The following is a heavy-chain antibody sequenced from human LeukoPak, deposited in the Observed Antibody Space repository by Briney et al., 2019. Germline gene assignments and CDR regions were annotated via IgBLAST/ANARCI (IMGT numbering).Heavy chain of an antibody. D-gene: IGHD2-2*01. V-gene: IGHV3-11*04. CDR2: ISGSSSNTI. CDR1: GFIFSDYY. Sequence: PGGSLRLSCAASGFIFSDYYMNWIRQAPGKGLEWVSYISGSSSNTIYYADSVKGRFTISRDNAKNSLYLQMNSLRAEDTAVYYCAKDQSGLYCSSTTCSDAFDIWGQGTMVTVSS. J-gene: IGHJ3*02. CDR3: AKDQSGLYCSSTTCSDAFDI.